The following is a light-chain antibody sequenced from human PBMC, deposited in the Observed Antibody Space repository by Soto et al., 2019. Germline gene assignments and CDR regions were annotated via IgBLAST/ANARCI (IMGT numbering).Light chain of an antibody. J-gene: IGKJ4*01. CDR1: QNVRSDY. CDR2: GVS. Sequence: EIVLTQSPATLSLSPADRATLSCRASQNVRSDYFAWYQQKPGQAPRVIIFGVSTRASATPDRFRGSGSGTYFTLTISRLEPDDFALYYCQQYGNSPLTFGGGTKVDIK. CDR3: QQYGNSPLT. V-gene: IGKV3-20*01.